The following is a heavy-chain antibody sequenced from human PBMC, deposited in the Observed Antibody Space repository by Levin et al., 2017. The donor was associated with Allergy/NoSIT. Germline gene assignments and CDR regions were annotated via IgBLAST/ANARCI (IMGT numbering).Heavy chain of an antibody. Sequence: GGSLRLSCAASGFTFSSYWMHWVRQAPGKGPVWVSRINEDGRTITYADSVKGRFSISRDNAGKMVYLQMNSLRVEDTAVYYCVRDCAQCRSLGDDFEYWGQGTLVTVSS. CDR2: INEDGRTI. CDR3: VRDCAQCRSLGDDFEY. CDR1: GFTFSSYW. D-gene: IGHD3-10*01. V-gene: IGHV3-74*01. J-gene: IGHJ4*02.